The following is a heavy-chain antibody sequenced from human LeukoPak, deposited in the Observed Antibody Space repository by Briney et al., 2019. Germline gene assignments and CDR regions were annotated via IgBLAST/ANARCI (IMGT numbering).Heavy chain of an antibody. D-gene: IGHD3-22*01. CDR3: ARDPYDSSGYLDY. J-gene: IGHJ4*02. CDR2: IYYSGST. V-gene: IGHV4-59*01. Sequence: SETLSLTCTVSGGSISSYYWSWIRQPPGKGLEWIGYIYYSGSTNYNPSLKSRVTISVDTSKNQFSLKLSSVTAADTAVYYCARDPYDSSGYLDYWGQGTLVTVSS. CDR1: GGSISSYY.